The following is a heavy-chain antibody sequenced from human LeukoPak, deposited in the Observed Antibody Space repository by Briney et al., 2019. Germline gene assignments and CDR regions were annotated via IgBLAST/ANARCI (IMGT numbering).Heavy chain of an antibody. J-gene: IGHJ4*02. CDR1: GFTFSSYA. V-gene: IGHV3-23*01. CDR3: AAPLMYDSSGYYTDY. Sequence: GESLRLSCAASGFTFSSYAMSWVRQAPGKGLEWVSAISGSGGSTYYADSVKGRFTISRDNSKNTLYLQMNSLRAEDMAVYYCAAPLMYDSSGYYTDYWGQGTLVTVSS. D-gene: IGHD3-22*01. CDR2: ISGSGGST.